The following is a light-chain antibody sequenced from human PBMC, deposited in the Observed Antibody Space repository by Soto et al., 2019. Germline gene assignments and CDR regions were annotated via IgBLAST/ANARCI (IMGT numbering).Light chain of an antibody. Sequence: QSALTQPASVSGSPGQSITISCTGTSSDVGGYNYVSWLQQHPGKVPKLIIYDVSSRPSGVSNSFSGSKSGNTASLTISGLQAEDEADYYCTSYTSSNTHVFGGGTKLTVL. CDR1: SSDVGGYNY. J-gene: IGLJ2*01. V-gene: IGLV2-14*01. CDR2: DVS. CDR3: TSYTSSNTHV.